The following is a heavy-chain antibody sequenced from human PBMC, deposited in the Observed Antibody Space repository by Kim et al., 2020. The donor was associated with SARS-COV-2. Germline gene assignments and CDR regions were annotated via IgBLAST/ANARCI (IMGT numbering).Heavy chain of an antibody. J-gene: IGHJ5*02. CDR2: INAGNGNT. D-gene: IGHD5-12*01. Sequence: ASVKVSCKASGYTFTSYAMHWVRQAPGQRLEWMGWINAGNGNTKYSQKFQGRVTITRDTSASTAYMELSSLRSEDTAVYYCARLDGYNSRANWFDPWGQGTLVTVSS. CDR3: ARLDGYNSRANWFDP. V-gene: IGHV1-3*01. CDR1: GYTFTSYA.